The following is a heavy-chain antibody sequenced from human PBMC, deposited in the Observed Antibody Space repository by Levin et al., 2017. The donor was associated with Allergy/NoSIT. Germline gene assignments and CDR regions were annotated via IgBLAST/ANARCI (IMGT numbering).Heavy chain of an antibody. D-gene: IGHD2-21*02. CDR2: ITGRGTNT. J-gene: IGHJ4*02. Sequence: GGSLRLSCAASGFTFSSYSLGWVRQAPGKGLEWVSLITGRGTNTYYADSVKGRFTISRDNSKNTLYLQMNSLRVEDTALYYCAKEPAHCGGGCYCLLDCWGQGTLVTVSS. V-gene: IGHV3-23*01. CDR3: AKEPAHCGGGCYCLLDC. CDR1: GFTFSSYS.